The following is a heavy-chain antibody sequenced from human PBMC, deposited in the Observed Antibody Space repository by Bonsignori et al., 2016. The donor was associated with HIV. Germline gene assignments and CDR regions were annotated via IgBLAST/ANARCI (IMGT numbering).Heavy chain of an antibody. CDR3: TCLEDYYGSGYFSERDY. Sequence: WIRQPPGKGLEWVSSISSSSNYIYYADSVKGRFSISRDNAKNSLYLQMNSLRAEDTAVYYCTCLEDYYGSGYFSERDYWGQGTLVTVSS. D-gene: IGHD3-10*01. J-gene: IGHJ4*02. CDR2: ISSSSNYI. V-gene: IGHV3-21*01.